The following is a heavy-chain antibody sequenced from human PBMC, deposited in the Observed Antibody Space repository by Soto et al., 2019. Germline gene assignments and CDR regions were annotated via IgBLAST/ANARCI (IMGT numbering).Heavy chain of an antibody. Sequence: QVQLVQSGAEVKKPGSSVKVSCKASGGTFSSYTISWVRQAPGQGLEWMGRIIPILGIANYAQKFQGRGTITAEKSTSTAYMELSSRRSEDTAVYYGASASCCDYEEDYRGQGTVVTVSS. D-gene: IGHD5-12*01. CDR1: GGTFSSYT. J-gene: IGHJ4*02. CDR3: ASASCCDYEEDY. V-gene: IGHV1-69*02. CDR2: IIPILGIA.